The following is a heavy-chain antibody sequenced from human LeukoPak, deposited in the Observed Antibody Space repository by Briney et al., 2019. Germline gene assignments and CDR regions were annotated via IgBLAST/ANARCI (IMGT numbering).Heavy chain of an antibody. Sequence: GGSLRLSCAVSGLTFSKYAITWVRQAPGKGLEWVSGISESGGSTYYADSVQGRFTISRDNSKNTLYLQMNSLRAEDTAVYYCAKDRSVGAKAYFDYWGQGTLVTVSS. CDR2: ISESGGST. CDR3: AKDRSVGAKAYFDY. V-gene: IGHV3-23*01. D-gene: IGHD1-26*01. CDR1: GLTFSKYA. J-gene: IGHJ4*02.